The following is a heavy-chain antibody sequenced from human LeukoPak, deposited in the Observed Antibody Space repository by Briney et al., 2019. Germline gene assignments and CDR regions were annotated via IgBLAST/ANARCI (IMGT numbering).Heavy chain of an antibody. D-gene: IGHD5-18*01. J-gene: IGHJ4*02. CDR1: GGSISSYY. Sequence: PSETLSLTCTVSGGSISSYYWSWIRQPPGKGLEWIGYIYYSGSTNYNPSLKSRVTISVDTSKNQLSLKLSSVTAADTAVYYCARDSDTAMGTFDYWGQGTLVTVSS. CDR3: ARDSDTAMGTFDY. V-gene: IGHV4-59*01. CDR2: IYYSGST.